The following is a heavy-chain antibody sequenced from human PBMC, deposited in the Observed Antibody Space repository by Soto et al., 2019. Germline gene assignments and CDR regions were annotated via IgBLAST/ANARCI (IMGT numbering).Heavy chain of an antibody. J-gene: IGHJ4*02. CDR3: ARGPVYRNYVHIGH. CDR2: IKQEGSEK. V-gene: IGHV3-7*01. CDR1: GFIFSSYL. D-gene: IGHD4-4*01. Sequence: GGSLRLSCAAPGFIFSSYLMSWVRQAPGKRPEWVANIKQEGSEKYYVDPVKGRFTNSRDNTKNSVYLQMDSLTVEDTAVYYCARGPVYRNYVHIGHWGLGTLVTVSS.